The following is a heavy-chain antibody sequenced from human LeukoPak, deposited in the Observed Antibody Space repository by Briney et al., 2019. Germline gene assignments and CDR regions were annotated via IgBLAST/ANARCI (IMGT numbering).Heavy chain of an antibody. J-gene: IGHJ3*02. CDR2: INHSGST. CDR1: GGSFSGYY. CDR3: ASSTREGAFDI. V-gene: IGHV4-34*01. D-gene: IGHD1-26*01. Sequence: SETLSLTCAVYGGSFSGYYWSWIRQPPGKGLEWIGEINHSGSTNYNPSLKSRVTISVDTSKNQFSLKLSSVTAADTAVYYCASSTREGAFDIWGQGTMVTVSS.